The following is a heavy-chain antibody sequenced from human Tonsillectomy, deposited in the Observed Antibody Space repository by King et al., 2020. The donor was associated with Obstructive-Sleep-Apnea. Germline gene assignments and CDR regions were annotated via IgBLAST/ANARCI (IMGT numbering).Heavy chain of an antibody. CDR2: IWYDGRNK. CDR3: ASERVETSYGYDSFDY. D-gene: IGHD5-18*01. V-gene: IGHV3-33*01. J-gene: IGHJ4*02. Sequence: VQLVESGGGVVQPGRSLRLSCAASGFTFSSYGMHWVRQAPGKGLEWVAVIWYDGRNKYYADSVKGRFTISRDNAKNTLYLQMNSLRAEDTAVYYCASERVETSYGYDSFDYWGQGTLVTVSS. CDR1: GFTFSSYG.